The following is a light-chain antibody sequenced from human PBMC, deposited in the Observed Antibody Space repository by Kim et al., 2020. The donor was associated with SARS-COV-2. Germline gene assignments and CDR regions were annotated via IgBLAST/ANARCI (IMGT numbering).Light chain of an antibody. CDR1: QSVSSSY. CDR2: GAS. CDR3: QQYGGA. J-gene: IGKJ1*01. Sequence: LSLSPGARATLSCRASQSVSSSYLAWYQQKPGQAPRLLIYGASSRATGIPDRFSGSGSGTDFTLTISRLEPEDFAVYYCQQYGGAFGQGTKVDIK. V-gene: IGKV3-20*01.